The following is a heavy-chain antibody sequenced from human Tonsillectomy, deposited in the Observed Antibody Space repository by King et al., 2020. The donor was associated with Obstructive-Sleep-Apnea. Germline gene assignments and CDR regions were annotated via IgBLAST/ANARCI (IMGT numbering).Heavy chain of an antibody. V-gene: IGHV4-59*08. Sequence: QLQESGPGLVKPSETLSLTCTVSGGSISSYYWSWIRQPPGKGLEWIGYFFYSGSTNYNPSLKIRVTISVDTSKNQFYLKLSSVTAADTAVYYCARLPSYDPRFDPWGQGTLVTVSS. J-gene: IGHJ5*02. CDR2: FFYSGST. CDR3: ARLPSYDPRFDP. D-gene: IGHD1-26*01. CDR1: GGSISSYY.